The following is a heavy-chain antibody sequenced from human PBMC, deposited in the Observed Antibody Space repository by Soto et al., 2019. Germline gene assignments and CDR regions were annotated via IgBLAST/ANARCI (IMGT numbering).Heavy chain of an antibody. CDR2: IYHSGST. CDR1: SGSVSSSNW. J-gene: IGHJ3*02. V-gene: IGHV4-4*02. CDR3: ARGQDRLAFDI. Sequence: QVQLQESGPGLVKPSGTLSLTCAVSSGSVSSSNWWSWVRQPPGKGLEWIGDIYHSGSTNYNPSLQNRVTISVDKAKNQFSLKLSSVTAADTAVYYCARGQDRLAFDIRGQGTMVTVSS.